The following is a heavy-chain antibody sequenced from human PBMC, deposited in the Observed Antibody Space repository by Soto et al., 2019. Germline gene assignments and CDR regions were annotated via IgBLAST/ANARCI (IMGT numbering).Heavy chain of an antibody. CDR3: ARTESGGYDGVNV. V-gene: IGHV4-34*01. CDR2: IYYSGST. J-gene: IGHJ6*04. Sequence: SETLSLTCAVYGGSFSGYYWSWIRQPPGKGLEWIGYIYYSGSTHYNPSLKSRVTMSVDTSKNQFSLKLSSVTAVDTAVYYCARTESGGYDGVNVWGKGTTVTVSS. CDR1: GGSFSGYY. D-gene: IGHD3-16*01.